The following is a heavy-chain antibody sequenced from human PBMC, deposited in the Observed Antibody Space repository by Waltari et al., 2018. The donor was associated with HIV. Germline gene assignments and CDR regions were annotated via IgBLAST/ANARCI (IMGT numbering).Heavy chain of an antibody. Sequence: QVQLRQWGAGLSKPSETLSLTCAVNGESFSVSYWSWIRQPPGTASEWIGEINHSGSTNYNPSLKSRVTISVDTSKNQFSLKLTSVTAADTAVFYCARARLVSRGQYCSTTSCLPHYYYYYGMDVWGQGTTVTVSS. CDR2: INHSGST. CDR3: ARARLVSRGQYCSTTSCLPHYYYYYGMDV. J-gene: IGHJ6*02. CDR1: GESFSVSY. D-gene: IGHD2-2*01. V-gene: IGHV4-34*01.